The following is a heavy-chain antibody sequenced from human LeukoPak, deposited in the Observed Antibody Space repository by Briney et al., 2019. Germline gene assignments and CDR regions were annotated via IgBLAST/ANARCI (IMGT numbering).Heavy chain of an antibody. D-gene: IGHD3-3*01. J-gene: IGHJ5*02. CDR1: GFTFSDYY. CDR2: ISSRGSTI. CDR3: ARNRHYDFWSGPGFDP. V-gene: IGHV3-11*01. Sequence: GGSLRLSCAASGFTFSDYYMSWVRQAPGKGLEWVSYISSRGSTIYYADSVKGRFTISRDNAKNSLYLQMNSLRAEDTAVYYCARNRHYDFWSGPGFDPWGQGTLVTVSS.